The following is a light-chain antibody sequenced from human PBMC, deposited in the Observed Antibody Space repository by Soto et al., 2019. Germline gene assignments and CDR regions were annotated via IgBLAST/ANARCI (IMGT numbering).Light chain of an antibody. CDR2: DVN. CDR1: SSDVGGYNF. Sequence: QSALTQPASVSGSPGQSITISCTGTSSDVGGYNFVSWYQQHPGKAPKLMIYDVNNRPSGVSNRFSGSKSGNTASLTISGLQAEDEADYYCSSYTSSSPLVVFGGGTQLTVL. V-gene: IGLV2-14*03. J-gene: IGLJ2*01. CDR3: SSYTSSSPLVV.